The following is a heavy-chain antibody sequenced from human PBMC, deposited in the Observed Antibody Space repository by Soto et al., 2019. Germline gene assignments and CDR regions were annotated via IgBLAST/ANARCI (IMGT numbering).Heavy chain of an antibody. V-gene: IGHV6-1*01. CDR1: GDSVSSNSAA. D-gene: IGHD5-12*01. J-gene: IGHJ5*02. CDR2: TYYRSKWYN. CDR3: ARGLNARGRGSGYYRYNWFDP. Sequence: SQTLSLTCAISGDSVSSNSAAWNWIRQSPSRGLEWLGRTYYRSKWYNDYAVSVKSRITINPDTSKNQFSLQLNSVTPEDTAVYYCARGLNARGRGSGYYRYNWFDPWGQGTLVTVSS.